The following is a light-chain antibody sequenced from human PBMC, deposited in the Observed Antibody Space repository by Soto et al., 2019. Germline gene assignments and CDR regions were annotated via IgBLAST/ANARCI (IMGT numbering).Light chain of an antibody. CDR1: QTLLHSNGYNY. V-gene: IGKV2-28*01. Sequence: DSVMTQSPLSLPVTPGEPASISCRSSQTLLHSNGYNYLDWYLQKPGQSPQLLIYLGSSRASGVPDRFSGSGSGTDFTLKISRVEAEDVGVYYCMQALQTPTFGGGTKVDIK. J-gene: IGKJ4*01. CDR3: MQALQTPT. CDR2: LGS.